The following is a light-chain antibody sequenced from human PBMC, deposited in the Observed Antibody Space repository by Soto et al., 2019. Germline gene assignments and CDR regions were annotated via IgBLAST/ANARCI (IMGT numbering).Light chain of an antibody. Sequence: ELVLTPSPRTLSLSPGERATLSCRASQSVSSSSLAWYQQKRGQAPMLLIHDASSRATGIPDRFSGSGSGTDFTLTISRLEPEDFAVYYCQQCSGSPRTFGQGTRWIS. CDR3: QQCSGSPRT. CDR1: QSVSSSS. V-gene: IGKV3-20*01. CDR2: DAS. J-gene: IGKJ1*01.